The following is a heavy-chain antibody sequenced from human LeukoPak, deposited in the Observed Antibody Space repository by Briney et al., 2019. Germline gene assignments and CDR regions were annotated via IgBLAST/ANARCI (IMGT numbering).Heavy chain of an antibody. CDR3: ARAGYDILTGYRRPFDY. J-gene: IGHJ4*02. CDR1: GYTFTSYY. Sequence: ASVKVSCKASGYTFTSYYMHWVRQAPGQGLEWMGIINPSGGSTSYAQKFQARVTMTRDTSTSTVYMELSSLRSEDTAVYYCARAGYDILTGYRRPFDYWGQGTLVTVSS. V-gene: IGHV1-46*01. CDR2: INPSGGST. D-gene: IGHD3-9*01.